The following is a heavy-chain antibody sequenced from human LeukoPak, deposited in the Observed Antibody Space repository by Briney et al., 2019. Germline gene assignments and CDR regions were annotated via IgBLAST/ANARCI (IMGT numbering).Heavy chain of an antibody. CDR2: IYYSGSS. J-gene: IGHJ6*03. CDR1: GGSITNYY. V-gene: IGHV4-59*01. CDR3: ARVPRSYYYYNYMDV. Sequence: SETLSLTCTVSGGSITNYYWGWIRQPPGKGLEWLGYIYYSGSSNYNPSLKSRVTMSADTSKNQFSLKLSSVTAADTAVYYCARVPRSYYYYNYMDVWGKGTTVTVSS.